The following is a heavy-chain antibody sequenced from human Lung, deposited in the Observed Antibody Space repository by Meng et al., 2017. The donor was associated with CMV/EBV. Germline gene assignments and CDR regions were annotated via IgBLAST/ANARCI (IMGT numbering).Heavy chain of an antibody. J-gene: IGHJ5*02. D-gene: IGHD1-26*01. CDR1: GFTFSRHA. Sequence: GGSLRLXCAASGFTFSRHAMHWVRQAPGKGLEWVAVISYGGSGKYYADSVRGRFTISTDESKNTLYLQINSLRPEDTAVYYCARDSDSGSYWGDNWFDPWGQGT. CDR2: ISYGGSGK. V-gene: IGHV3-30-3*01. CDR3: ARDSDSGSYWGDNWFDP.